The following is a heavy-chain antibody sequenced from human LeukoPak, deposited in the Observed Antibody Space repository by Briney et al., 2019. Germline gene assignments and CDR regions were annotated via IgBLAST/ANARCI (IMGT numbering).Heavy chain of an antibody. D-gene: IGHD6-6*01. J-gene: IGHJ3*02. CDR2: INPNSGGT. CDR3: ARDVEYSSSFHTDAFDI. CDR1: GYTFTGYY. V-gene: IGHV1-2*02. Sequence: GASVKVSCKASGYTFTGYYMHWVRQAPGQGLEWMGWINPNSGGTNYAQKFQGRVTMTRDTSISTAYMELSRLRSDDTAVYYCARDVEYSSSFHTDAFDIWGQGTMVTVSS.